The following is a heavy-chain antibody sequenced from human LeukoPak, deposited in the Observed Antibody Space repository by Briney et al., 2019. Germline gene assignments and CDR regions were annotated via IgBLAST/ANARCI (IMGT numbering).Heavy chain of an antibody. CDR1: GFTFSSYW. CDR2: IKQDGSEK. J-gene: IGHJ3*02. Sequence: GGSLRLSCAASGFTFSSYWMSWVRQAPGKGLEWVANIKQDGSEKYYVDSVKGRFTISRDNAKNSLYLQMNSLRAEDTAVYYCARDLARYCSSTSCYLFGAFDIWGQGSMVTVSS. V-gene: IGHV3-7*01. D-gene: IGHD2-2*01. CDR3: ARDLARYCSSTSCYLFGAFDI.